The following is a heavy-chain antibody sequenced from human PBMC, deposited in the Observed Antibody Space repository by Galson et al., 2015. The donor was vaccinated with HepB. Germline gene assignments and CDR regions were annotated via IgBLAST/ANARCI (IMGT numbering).Heavy chain of an antibody. CDR3: AKDPFGGWFSSHDY. Sequence: SLRLSCAASGFTFSSYAMSWVRQAPGKGLEWVSAISGVGGSTYYADSVKGRFTISRDKSKNTLYLQMNRLRAEDTAVYYCAKDPFGGWFSSHDYWGQGTLVTVSS. CDR2: ISGVGGST. J-gene: IGHJ4*02. V-gene: IGHV3-23*01. D-gene: IGHD6-19*01. CDR1: GFTFSSYA.